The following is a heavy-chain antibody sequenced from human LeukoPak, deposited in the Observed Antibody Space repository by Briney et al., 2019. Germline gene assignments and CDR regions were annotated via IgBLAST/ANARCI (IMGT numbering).Heavy chain of an antibody. D-gene: IGHD3-22*01. CDR2: INAYNGDT. V-gene: IGHV1-18*01. J-gene: IGHJ4*02. Sequence: ASVKVSCKASNYTFTSYGISWVRQAPGQGLEWMAWINAYNGDTNYAQKFQGRVTMTTDTSTSTAYMELRSLRSDDTAVYYCARDYYYDSSGYYQNLPFDYWGQGTLVTVSS. CDR1: NYTFTSYG. CDR3: ARDYYYDSSGYYQNLPFDY.